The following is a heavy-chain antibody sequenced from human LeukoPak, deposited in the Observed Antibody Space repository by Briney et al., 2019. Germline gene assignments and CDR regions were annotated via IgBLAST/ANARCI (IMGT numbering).Heavy chain of an antibody. Sequence: GGSLRLSCAASGFTLSSFNMNWVRQAPGKGLEWVSSISRSSNYIYYADSVKGRFTISRDNAKNTLYLQMNSLRAEDTAVYYCARGRGYSCWIGEKLLDYWGQGTLVTVSS. J-gene: IGHJ4*02. CDR2: ISRSSNYI. CDR1: GFTLSSFN. CDR3: ARGRGYSCWIGEKLLDY. V-gene: IGHV3-21*01. D-gene: IGHD5-18*01.